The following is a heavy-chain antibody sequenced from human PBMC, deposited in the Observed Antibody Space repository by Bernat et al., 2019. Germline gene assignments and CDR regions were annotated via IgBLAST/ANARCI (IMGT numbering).Heavy chain of an antibody. D-gene: IGHD6-13*01. V-gene: IGHV3-30-3*01. CDR1: GFTFSSYA. CDR2: ISYDGSNK. CDR3: ARVGVQAAGWDYYYGMDV. J-gene: IGHJ6*02. Sequence: QVQLVESGGGVVQPGRSLRLSCAASGFTFSSYAMHWVRQAPGKGLEWVAVISYDGSNKYYADSVKGRFNISRDNSKNTLYLQMNSLRAEDTAVYYCARVGVQAAGWDYYYGMDVWGQGTTVTVSS.